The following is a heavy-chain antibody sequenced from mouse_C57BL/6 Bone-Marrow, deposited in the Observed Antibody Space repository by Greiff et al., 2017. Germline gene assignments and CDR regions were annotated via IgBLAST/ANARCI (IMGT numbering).Heavy chain of an antibody. CDR1: GYTFTSYW. CDR2: IDPSDSET. J-gene: IGHJ1*03. V-gene: IGHV1-52*01. CDR3: AREYYYGSSYWYFDV. Sequence: QVQLKQPGAELVRPGSSVKLSCKASGYTFTSYWMHWVKQRPIQGLEWIGNIDPSDSETHYNQKFKDKATLTVDKSSSTAYMQLSSLTSEDSAVYYCAREYYYGSSYWYFDVWGTGTTVTVSS. D-gene: IGHD1-1*01.